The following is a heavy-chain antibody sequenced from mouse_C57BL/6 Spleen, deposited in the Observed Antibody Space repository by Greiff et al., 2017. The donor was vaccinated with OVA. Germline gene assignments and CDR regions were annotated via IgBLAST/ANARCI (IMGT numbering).Heavy chain of an antibody. D-gene: IGHD3-3*01. J-gene: IGHJ3*01. CDR2: IWGDGST. V-gene: IGHV2-3*01. CDR1: GFSLTSYG. CDR3: ARRGWNRGFAY. Sequence: VKLVESGPGLVAPSQCLSITCTVSGFSLTSYGVSWVRQPPGKGLEWLGVIWGDGSTNYYSAHISRLSISKDNSKSQVFLKLNSLQTEDTATYYCARRGWNRGFAYWGQRTLVTVSA.